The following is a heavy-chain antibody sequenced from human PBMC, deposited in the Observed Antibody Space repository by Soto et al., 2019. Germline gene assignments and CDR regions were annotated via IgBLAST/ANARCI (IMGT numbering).Heavy chain of an antibody. J-gene: IGHJ4*02. CDR2: ISYSGDT. Sequence: SETLSLTCTVSGGSINSDHWSWIRQPPGEGLEWIGYISYSGDTDYNPSLKSLVTISVDTSKNQFSLKLSSVTAADTAVYYCARVLSGSSLFDYWGQGTLVTVSS. CDR3: ARVLSGSSLFDY. D-gene: IGHD1-26*01. CDR1: GGSINSDH. V-gene: IGHV4-59*01.